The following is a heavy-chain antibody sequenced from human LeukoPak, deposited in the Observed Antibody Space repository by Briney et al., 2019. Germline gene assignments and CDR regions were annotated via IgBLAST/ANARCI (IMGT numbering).Heavy chain of an antibody. CDR3: ARASGSHSGY. V-gene: IGHV3-48*03. D-gene: IGHD1-26*01. CDR1: GFTFSSYE. CDR2: ISSSGSTI. J-gene: IGHJ4*02. Sequence: GGSLRLSCAASGFTFSSYEMNWVRQAPGKGLEWVSYISSSGSTIYYAASVKGRFTISRDNAKNSLYLQMNSLRAEDTAVYYCARASGSHSGYWGQGTLVTVSS.